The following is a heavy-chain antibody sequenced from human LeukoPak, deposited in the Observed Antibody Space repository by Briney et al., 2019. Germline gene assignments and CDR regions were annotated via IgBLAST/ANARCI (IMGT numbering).Heavy chain of an antibody. CDR3: ARDSTYSSSWYDFDY. J-gene: IGHJ4*02. Sequence: TGGSLRLSCAASGFTFSSYSMNWVRQAPGKGLEWVSSISSSSSYIYYADSVKGRFTTSRDNAKNSLYLQMNSLRAEDTAVYYCARDSTYSSSWYDFDYWGQGTLVTVSS. CDR1: GFTFSSYS. V-gene: IGHV3-21*01. CDR2: ISSSSSYI. D-gene: IGHD6-13*01.